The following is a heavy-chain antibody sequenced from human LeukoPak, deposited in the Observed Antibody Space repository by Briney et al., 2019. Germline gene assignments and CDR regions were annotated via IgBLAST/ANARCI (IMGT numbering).Heavy chain of an antibody. CDR3: ARGHSIINGLDV. J-gene: IGHJ6*02. CDR1: GYTLSDYY. V-gene: IGHV1-2*02. Sequence: ASVKVSCKASGYTLSDYYIYWVRQAPGQGLEWLGWLNPHSGGTNYAQKFQGRVTLTRDTSISTAYMELTTLTSDDTAIYYCARGHSIINGLDVWGQGTTVIVSS. CDR2: LNPHSGGT. D-gene: IGHD4-11*01.